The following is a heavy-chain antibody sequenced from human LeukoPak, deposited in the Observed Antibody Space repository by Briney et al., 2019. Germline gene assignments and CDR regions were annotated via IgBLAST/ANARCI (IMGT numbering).Heavy chain of an antibody. Sequence: SETLSLTCTVSGGSISSYYWSWIRQPPGKGLEWIGYIYYSGSTNYNPSLKRRVTISVDTSKNQFSLKLSSVTAADTAVYYCARLYISYSYYGMDVWGKGTTVTVSS. D-gene: IGHD1-1*01. V-gene: IGHV4-59*01. CDR3: ARLYISYSYYGMDV. CDR2: IYYSGST. J-gene: IGHJ6*04. CDR1: GGSISSYY.